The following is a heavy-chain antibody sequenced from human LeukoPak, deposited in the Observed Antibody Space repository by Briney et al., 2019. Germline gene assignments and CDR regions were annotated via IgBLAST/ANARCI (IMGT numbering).Heavy chain of an antibody. D-gene: IGHD6-19*01. CDR2: ISSSSSYI. CDR3: ARDVRAVAGLLDY. J-gene: IGHJ4*02. Sequence: GGSLRLSCAASGFTFSSYSMNWVRQAPGKGLEWVSSISSSSSYIYYADSVKGRFTISRDNAKNSLYLQMNSLRAEDTAVYYCARDVRAVAGLLDYWGQGTLVTVSS. V-gene: IGHV3-21*01. CDR1: GFTFSSYS.